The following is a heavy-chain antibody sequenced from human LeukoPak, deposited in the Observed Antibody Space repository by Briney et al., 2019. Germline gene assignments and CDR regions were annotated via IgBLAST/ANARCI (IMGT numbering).Heavy chain of an antibody. V-gene: IGHV1-2*06. CDR1: GYTFTGYY. Sequence: ASVKVSCKASGYTFTGYYMHWVRQAPGQGREWMVRINPNSGGTNYAQKFQGRVTMTRDTSISTAYMELSRLRSDDTAVYYWATSYIDSDYWGQGTLVTVSS. D-gene: IGHD2-2*02. CDR3: ATSYIDSDY. J-gene: IGHJ4*02. CDR2: INPNSGGT.